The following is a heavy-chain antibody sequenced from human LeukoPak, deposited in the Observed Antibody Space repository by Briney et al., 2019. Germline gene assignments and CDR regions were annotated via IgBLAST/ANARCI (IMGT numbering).Heavy chain of an antibody. CDR2: IYYSGST. D-gene: IGHD3-22*01. CDR3: ARDSPYYFDSSGYPRYYFDS. Sequence: PSETLSLTCTVSGGSISRSRYYWGWIRQPPGKGLEWIGSIYYSGSTYYNPSLKSRVTILVDMSKNQLSLKLSSVTAADTAVYYCARDSPYYFDSSGYPRYYFDSWGQGTLVTVSS. V-gene: IGHV4-39*07. CDR1: GGSISRSRYY. J-gene: IGHJ4*02.